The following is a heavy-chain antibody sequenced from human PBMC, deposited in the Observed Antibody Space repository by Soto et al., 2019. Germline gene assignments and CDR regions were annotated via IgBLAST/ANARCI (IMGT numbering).Heavy chain of an antibody. CDR2: ISSSSSYI. CDR3: ARATTLSGSYSIDY. D-gene: IGHD1-26*01. CDR1: GFTFSSYS. V-gene: IGHV3-21*01. Sequence: GVSLSLSCAASGFTFSSYSMNWVRQAPGKGLEWVSSISSSSSYIYYADSAKGRFTISRDNAKNSLYLQMNSLRAEDTAVYYCARATTLSGSYSIDYWGQGTLVTVSS. J-gene: IGHJ4*02.